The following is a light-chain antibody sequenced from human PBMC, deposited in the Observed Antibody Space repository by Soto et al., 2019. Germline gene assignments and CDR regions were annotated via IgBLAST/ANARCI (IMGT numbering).Light chain of an antibody. V-gene: IGLV1-44*01. Sequence: QSVLTQPPSASGAPGQRFTISCSGSSSNIGGHAVSWYQQLPGAAPNLLIYNTNQRPSGVPDRFSGSRSGTSASLVISGLQSEDEGDFYCATWDDSLSGVVFGGVTKLTVL. CDR1: SSNIGGHA. CDR3: ATWDDSLSGVV. CDR2: NTN. J-gene: IGLJ2*01.